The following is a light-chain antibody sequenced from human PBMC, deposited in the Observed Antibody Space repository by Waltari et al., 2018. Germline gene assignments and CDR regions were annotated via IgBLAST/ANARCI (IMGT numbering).Light chain of an antibody. Sequence: QSVLTQPPSVSAAPGQKVTISCSGSSPNIGNNRVSWYQPLPRKAPKLLIYEEDKLPSGIPDRFSGSRSGTSATLDITGLQTGDEADYYCGSWDTSLTAWVFGGGTKLTVL. J-gene: IGLJ3*02. CDR1: SPNIGNNR. CDR2: EED. V-gene: IGLV1-51*02. CDR3: GSWDTSLTAWV.